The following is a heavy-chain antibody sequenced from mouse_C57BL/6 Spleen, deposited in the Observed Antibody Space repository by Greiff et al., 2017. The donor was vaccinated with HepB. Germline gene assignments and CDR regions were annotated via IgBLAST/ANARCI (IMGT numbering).Heavy chain of an antibody. Sequence: QVQLQQPGAELVKPGASVKLSCKASGYTFTSYWMHWVKQRPGQGLEWIGMIHPNSGSTNYNEKFKSKATLTVDKSASTAYMQLSSLTSEDSAVYYCAGTAQAPYYYAMDYWGQGTSVTVSS. CDR3: AGTAQAPYYYAMDY. V-gene: IGHV1-64*01. D-gene: IGHD3-2*02. CDR2: IHPNSGST. CDR1: GYTFTSYW. J-gene: IGHJ4*01.